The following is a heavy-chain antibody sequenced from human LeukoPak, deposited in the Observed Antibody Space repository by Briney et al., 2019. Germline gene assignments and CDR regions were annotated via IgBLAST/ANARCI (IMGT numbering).Heavy chain of an antibody. CDR1: GGTFSSYA. CDR2: IIPIFGTA. Sequence: SVKVSCKASGGTFSSYAISWVRQAPGQGLEWMGRIIPIFGTANYAQKFQGRVTITTDESTSTAYMEPSSLRSEDTAVYYCARDGENDAFDIWGQGTMVTVSS. CDR3: ARDGENDAFDI. J-gene: IGHJ3*02. V-gene: IGHV1-69*05.